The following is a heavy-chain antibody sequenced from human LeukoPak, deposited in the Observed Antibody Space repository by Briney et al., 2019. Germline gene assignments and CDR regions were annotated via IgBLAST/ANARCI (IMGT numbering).Heavy chain of an antibody. CDR2: ISSSRGSYI. J-gene: IGHJ4*02. D-gene: IGHD3-22*01. CDR1: GFIFNTYS. V-gene: IGHV3-21*01. Sequence: GGSLRLSCVASGFIFNTYSMKWVRQAPGKGLEWVSSISSSRGSYIYYADSVKGRFTISRDNAKNSLYLQMNSLRAEDTAVYYCARDSHIYYDSSGYYGYYFDYWGQGTLVTVSS. CDR3: ARDSHIYYDSSGYYGYYFDY.